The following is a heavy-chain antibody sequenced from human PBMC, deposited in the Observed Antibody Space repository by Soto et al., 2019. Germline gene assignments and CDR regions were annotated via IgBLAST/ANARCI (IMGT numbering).Heavy chain of an antibody. V-gene: IGHV1-18*04. CDR3: ARFVVADDYYYYGMDV. D-gene: IGHD6-13*01. Sequence: QVQLVQSGAEVKKPGASVKVSCKASGYTFTSYGISWVRQAPGQGLEWMGWISAYNGNTNYAQKLQGRVTMTTDTSTSTAYMELRSLRSVDTAVYYCARFVVADDYYYYGMDVWGQGTTVTVSS. J-gene: IGHJ6*02. CDR2: ISAYNGNT. CDR1: GYTFTSYG.